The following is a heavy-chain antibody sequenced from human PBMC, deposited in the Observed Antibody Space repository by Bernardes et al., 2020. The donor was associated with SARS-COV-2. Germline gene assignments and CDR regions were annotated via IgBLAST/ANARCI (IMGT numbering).Heavy chain of an antibody. V-gene: IGHV3-53*01. J-gene: IGHJ4*02. D-gene: IGHD6-13*01. CDR2: IYSGGTT. Sequence: GGVLRPPRAAPGVTLSRKYMSWVRPGPGKGAGGGSVIYSGGTTYYADSVKGRFTISRDISKNTVYIQMNSLRSEDTAVYYCARAGSSSSWIFDIWGQGTLVTVSS. CDR1: GVTLSRKY. CDR3: ARAGSSSSWIFDI.